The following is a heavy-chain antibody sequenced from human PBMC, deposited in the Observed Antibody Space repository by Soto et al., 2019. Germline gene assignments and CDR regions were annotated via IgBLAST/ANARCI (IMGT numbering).Heavy chain of an antibody. CDR3: ARGGSGYTWFNEF. D-gene: IGHD3-22*01. V-gene: IGHV1-69*13. Sequence: ASVKVSCKASGGLFSSYPISWVRQVPGQGLEWMGGIIPVFRTAYYTQRFQGRVTITADESTNTAYMELSSLRSEDTAIYYCARGGSGYTWFNEFWGQGTLVTVSS. CDR2: IIPVFRTA. CDR1: GGLFSSYP. J-gene: IGHJ4*02.